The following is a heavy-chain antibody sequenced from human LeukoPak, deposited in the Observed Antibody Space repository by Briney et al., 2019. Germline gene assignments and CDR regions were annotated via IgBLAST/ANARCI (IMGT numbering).Heavy chain of an antibody. CDR1: GGTFSSYA. V-gene: IGHV1-69*05. J-gene: IGHJ3*02. CDR3: ARDYVRVGAKGAFDI. CDR2: IIAIFGTA. D-gene: IGHD1-26*01. Sequence: SVKVSCNASGGTFSSYAISWVRQAPGQGLGWMGRIIAIFGTANYAQKFQGRVTITTDEPTSTAYMELSSLRSEDTAVYYCARDYVRVGAKGAFDIWGQGKMVPVSS.